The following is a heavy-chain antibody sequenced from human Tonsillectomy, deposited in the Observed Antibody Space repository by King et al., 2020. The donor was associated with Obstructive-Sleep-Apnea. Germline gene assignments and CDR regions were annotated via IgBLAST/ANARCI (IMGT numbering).Heavy chain of an antibody. CDR1: GFTFSSYA. CDR3: ARDATTVTPYYYYGMDV. D-gene: IGHD4-17*01. CDR2: ISYDGSNK. J-gene: IGHJ6*02. V-gene: IGHV3-30-3*01. Sequence: VQLVESGGGVVQPGRSLRLSCAASGFTFSSYAMHWVRQAPGKGQEWVAVISYDGSNKYYADSVKGRFTISRDNSKNTLYLQMNSLRAEDTAVYYCARDATTVTPYYYYGMDVWGQGTTVTVSS.